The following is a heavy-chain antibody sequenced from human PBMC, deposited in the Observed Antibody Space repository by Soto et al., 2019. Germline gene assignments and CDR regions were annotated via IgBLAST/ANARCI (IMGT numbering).Heavy chain of an antibody. J-gene: IGHJ3*02. Sequence: QVQLQQWGAGLLRPSETLSLTCAVYGWAFSAYYWTWIRQPPGKGLEWIGDINHSGDTNYNPSLKSRVPISVDTSKNQFSLKLSSVTAADPAVYYCARVIDLLTVWYAFDIWGQGTRVTVSS. CDR1: GWAFSAYY. CDR2: INHSGDT. CDR3: ARVIDLLTVWYAFDI. V-gene: IGHV4-34*01. D-gene: IGHD3-16*01.